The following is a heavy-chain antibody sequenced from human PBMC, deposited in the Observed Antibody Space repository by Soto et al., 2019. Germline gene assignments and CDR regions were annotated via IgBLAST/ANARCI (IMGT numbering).Heavy chain of an antibody. CDR3: ARVPMSSSWYYYYYYMDV. CDR1: GYTFTSYD. D-gene: IGHD6-13*01. Sequence: GSVKVSCKASGYTFTSYDINWVRQATGQGLEWMGWMNPNSGNTGYAQKFQGRVTMTRNTSISTAYMELSSLRSEDTAVYYCARVPMSSSWYYYYYYMDVWGKGTTVTVSS. J-gene: IGHJ6*03. V-gene: IGHV1-8*01. CDR2: MNPNSGNT.